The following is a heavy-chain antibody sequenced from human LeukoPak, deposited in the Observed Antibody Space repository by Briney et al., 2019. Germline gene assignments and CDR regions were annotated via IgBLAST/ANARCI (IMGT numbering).Heavy chain of an antibody. CDR1: GYSISTGYY. CDR3: ARDRGDYYYYYMDV. J-gene: IGHJ6*03. Sequence: PSETLSLTCTVSGYSISTGYYWDWIRQPPGKGLEWIGTFYHGGSTYYNPSLKSRVTISVDTSKNQFSLNLTSVTAADTAVYYCARDRGDYYYYYMDVWGKGTTVTISS. D-gene: IGHD6-25*01. V-gene: IGHV4-38-2*02. CDR2: FYHGGST.